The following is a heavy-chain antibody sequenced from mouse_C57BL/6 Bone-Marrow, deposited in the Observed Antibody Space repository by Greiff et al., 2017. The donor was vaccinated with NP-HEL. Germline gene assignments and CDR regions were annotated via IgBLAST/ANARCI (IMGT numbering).Heavy chain of an antibody. CDR2: IDPEDGET. CDR1: GFNIKDYY. Sequence: VHVKQSGAELVKPGASVKLSCTASGFNIKDYYMHWVKQRTEQGLEWIGRIDPEDGETKYAPKFQGKATITADTSSNTAYLQLSSLTSEDTAVYYCARTYYGSSYPDWYFDVWGTGTTVTVSS. D-gene: IGHD1-1*01. V-gene: IGHV14-2*01. J-gene: IGHJ1*03. CDR3: ARTYYGSSYPDWYFDV.